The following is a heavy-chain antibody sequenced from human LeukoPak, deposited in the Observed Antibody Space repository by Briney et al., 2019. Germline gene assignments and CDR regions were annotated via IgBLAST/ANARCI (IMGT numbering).Heavy chain of an antibody. Sequence: PGGSLRLSCTASGFTFGDYAMSWVRQAPGKGLEWVGFIRSKAYGGTTEYAASVKGRFTISRDDSKSIAYLQMNSLKTEDTAVYYCTRVIGGWPRGWFDPWGQGTLVTVSS. D-gene: IGHD6-19*01. J-gene: IGHJ5*02. V-gene: IGHV3-49*04. CDR1: GFTFGDYA. CDR3: TRVIGGWPRGWFDP. CDR2: IRSKAYGGTT.